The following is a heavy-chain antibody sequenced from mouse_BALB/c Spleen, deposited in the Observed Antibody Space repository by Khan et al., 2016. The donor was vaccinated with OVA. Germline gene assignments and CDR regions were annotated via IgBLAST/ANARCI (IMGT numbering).Heavy chain of an antibody. CDR3: AKFTPDYYSMDD. CDR2: IWGDGST. J-gene: IGHJ4*01. Sequence: QVQLQQSGPGLVAPSQSLSITCSISGFSLTTYGVNWVRQPPGKGLEWLGVIWGDGSTNYHSTLKSRLIISKDNSKRQVFLTLNSLQTDDTATYYCAKFTPDYYSMDDWGQGTSVTVSS. CDR1: GFSLTTYG. D-gene: IGHD1-1*01. V-gene: IGHV2-3*01.